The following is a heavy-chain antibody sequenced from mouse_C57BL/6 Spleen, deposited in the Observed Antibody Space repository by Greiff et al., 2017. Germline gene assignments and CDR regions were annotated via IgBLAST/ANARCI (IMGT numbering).Heavy chain of an antibody. CDR1: GYTFTDYE. CDR3: TRSKSSSWFAY. V-gene: IGHV1-15*01. J-gene: IGHJ3*01. D-gene: IGHD6-2*01. CDR2: IDPETGGT. Sequence: QVQLQQSGAELVRPGASVTLSCKASGYTFTDYEMHWVKQTPVHGLEWIGAIDPETGGTAYNQKFKGKAILTADKSSSTAYMELRSLTSEDSAVYYCTRSKSSSWFAYWGQGTLVTVSA.